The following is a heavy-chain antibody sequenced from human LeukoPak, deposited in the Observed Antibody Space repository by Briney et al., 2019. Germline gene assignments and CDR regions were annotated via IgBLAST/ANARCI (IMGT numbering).Heavy chain of an antibody. Sequence: ASVKVSCKASGGTFSIYAISWVRQAPGQGLEWMGGIIPIFGTANYAQKFQGRVTITADESTSTAYMELSSLRSEDTAVYYCARDTESKHYYYGMDVWGQGTTVTVSS. CDR2: IIPIFGTA. D-gene: IGHD4-11*01. CDR3: ARDTESKHYYYGMDV. J-gene: IGHJ6*02. CDR1: GGTFSIYA. V-gene: IGHV1-69*13.